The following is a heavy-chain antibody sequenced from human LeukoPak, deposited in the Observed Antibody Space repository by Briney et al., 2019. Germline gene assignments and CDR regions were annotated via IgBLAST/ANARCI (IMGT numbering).Heavy chain of an antibody. Sequence: GESLKISCKGSGYSFTSYWIGWVRQMPGKGLEWMGIIYPGDSDTRYSPSFQGQVTISADKSISTAYLQWSSLKASDTAMYYCARDYYDSTGYMYDAFDIWGQGTMVTVSS. D-gene: IGHD3-22*01. J-gene: IGHJ3*02. V-gene: IGHV5-51*01. CDR3: ARDYYDSTGYMYDAFDI. CDR2: IYPGDSDT. CDR1: GYSFTSYW.